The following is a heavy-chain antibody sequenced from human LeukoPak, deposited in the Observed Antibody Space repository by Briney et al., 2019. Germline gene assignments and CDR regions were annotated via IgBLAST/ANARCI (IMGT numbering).Heavy chain of an antibody. CDR3: ARFAVDNGPLLGYY. J-gene: IGHJ4*02. CDR1: GYSFTNYW. CDR2: IYPGDSDT. Sequence: GESLKISCKGSGYSFTNYWIAWVRQMPGKGLEWMGIIYPGDSDTRYSPSFQGQVTISADKSISTAYLQWSSLKASDTAMYYCARFAVDNGPLLGYYWGQGTLVTVSS. V-gene: IGHV5-51*01. D-gene: IGHD5-12*01.